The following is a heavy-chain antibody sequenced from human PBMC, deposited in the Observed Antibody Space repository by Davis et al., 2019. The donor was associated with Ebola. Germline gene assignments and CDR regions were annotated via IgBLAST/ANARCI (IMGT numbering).Heavy chain of an antibody. CDR3: ARDLFASGGYGWFDT. V-gene: IGHV3-11*06. Sequence: LSLTCTVSGVSIRSGEYYWSWIRQAPGKGLEWLSHISGDFYTRYADSVKGRFTISRDNVKKSVYLQMNSLTVDDTAVYYCARDLFASGGYGWFDTWGQGTLVTVST. J-gene: IGHJ5*02. CDR2: ISGDFYT. CDR1: GVSIRSGEYY. D-gene: IGHD3-10*01.